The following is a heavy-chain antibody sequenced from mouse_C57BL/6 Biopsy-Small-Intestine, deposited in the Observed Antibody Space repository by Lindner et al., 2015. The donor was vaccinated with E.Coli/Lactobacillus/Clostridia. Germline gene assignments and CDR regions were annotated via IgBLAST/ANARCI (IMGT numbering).Heavy chain of an antibody. V-gene: IGHV1-82*01. CDR2: IYPGNGDT. CDR1: GYAISNSW. CDR3: ARGKDYDAAMDY. J-gene: IGHJ4*01. D-gene: IGHD2-4*01. Sequence: QLQESGPELVKPGASVKISCKASGYAISNSWMHWVKQRPGKGLEWIGRIYPGNGDTNSNGKFKGKATLTADKSSSTAYMQLSSLTSEDSAVYFCARGKDYDAAMDYWGQGTSVTVSS.